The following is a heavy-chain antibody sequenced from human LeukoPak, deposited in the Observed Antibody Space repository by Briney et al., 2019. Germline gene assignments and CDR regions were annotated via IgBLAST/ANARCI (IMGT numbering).Heavy chain of an antibody. V-gene: IGHV3-7*01. CDR3: ARDRGSSGWYEFDY. CDR2: IKQDGSEK. J-gene: IGHJ4*02. CDR1: GFTSGSYW. D-gene: IGHD6-19*01. Sequence: GRSLRLSCAASGFTSGSYWMSWVRQAPGKGRGWGANIKQDGSEKYYVDSVKGRFTISKDTAKNSLYLQMTSLRAEDTAVYYCARDRGSSGWYEFDYWGQGTLVTVSS.